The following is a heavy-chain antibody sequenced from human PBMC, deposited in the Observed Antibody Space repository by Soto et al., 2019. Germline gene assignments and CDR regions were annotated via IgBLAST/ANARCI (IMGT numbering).Heavy chain of an antibody. Sequence: PGGSLRLSCSASGFTFSSYAMHWVRQAPGKGLEYVSAISSNGGSTYYADSVKGRFTISRDNSKNTLYLQMSSLRAEDTAVYYCVKDSYCSSTSFYREFDYWGQETLVTVSS. V-gene: IGHV3-64D*08. CDR2: ISSNGGST. D-gene: IGHD2-2*01. J-gene: IGHJ4*02. CDR1: GFTFSSYA. CDR3: VKDSYCSSTSFYREFDY.